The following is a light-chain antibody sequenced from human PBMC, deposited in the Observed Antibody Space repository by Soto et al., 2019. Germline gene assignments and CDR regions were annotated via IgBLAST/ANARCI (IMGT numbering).Light chain of an antibody. J-gene: IGLJ2*01. CDR1: SNDLGGYNY. V-gene: IGLV2-8*01. CDR3: CSYGGSDNVI. Sequence: QSALTQPPSASGSPGQSVTISCTGSSNDLGGYNYVSWYQHHPGKAPKLIIYDVRERPSGVPDRFSGSKSGNTASLTVSGLEAEDEDDYYCCSYGGSDNVIFGGGTKVTVL. CDR2: DVR.